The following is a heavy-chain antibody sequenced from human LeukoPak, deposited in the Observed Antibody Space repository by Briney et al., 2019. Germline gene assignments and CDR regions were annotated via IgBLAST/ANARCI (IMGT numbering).Heavy chain of an antibody. CDR2: IRYDGSNK. V-gene: IGHV3-30*02. Sequence: PGGSLRLSCAASGFTFSSYGMHWVRQAPGKGLEWVAFIRYDGSNKYYADSVKGRFTISRDNAKNSLFLQMNSLRAEDTAVYYCARDRSTVTTWIDYWGRGTLVTVSS. CDR1: GFTFSSYG. J-gene: IGHJ4*02. CDR3: ARDRSTVTTWIDY. D-gene: IGHD4-17*01.